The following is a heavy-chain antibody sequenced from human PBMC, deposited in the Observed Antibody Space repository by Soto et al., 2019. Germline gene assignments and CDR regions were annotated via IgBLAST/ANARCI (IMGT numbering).Heavy chain of an antibody. D-gene: IGHD2-2*01. CDR3: PRAIRAAAFREVPYYFNS. Sequence: AVNVSCKASGGTFSSYAISWVRQAPGQGREGVGGSFSIFGTANYAQRFQGRVTITADEPTSTAYMALSSLRSEDTAVYYCPRAIRAAAFREVPYYFNSGGQGPLVTV. V-gene: IGHV1-69*13. CDR2: SFSIFGTA. J-gene: IGHJ4*02. CDR1: GGTFSSYA.